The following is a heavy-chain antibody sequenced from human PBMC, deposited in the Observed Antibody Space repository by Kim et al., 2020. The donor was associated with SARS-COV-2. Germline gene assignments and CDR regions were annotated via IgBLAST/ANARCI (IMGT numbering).Heavy chain of an antibody. D-gene: IGHD6-19*01. J-gene: IGHJ6*02. Sequence: GGSLRLSCAVSADTFSSYAMTWVRQAPGKGLEWVSAITGRGKETFYADSVKGRFTISRDNFKNTLYLQMNSLRGDDTAIYYCAKDMSSGWYLQNDYYYYYGMDVWGQGTTVTVSS. CDR1: ADTFSSYA. CDR2: ITGRGKET. V-gene: IGHV3-23*01. CDR3: AKDMSSGWYLQNDYYYYYGMDV.